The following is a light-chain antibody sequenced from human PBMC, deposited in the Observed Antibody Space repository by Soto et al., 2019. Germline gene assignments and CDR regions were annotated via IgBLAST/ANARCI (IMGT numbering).Light chain of an antibody. CDR2: GAS. V-gene: IGKV3-20*01. Sequence: EIVLTQSPGTLSLSPGERATVFCRASQGVDSSYLAWFQQKPGQAPRLLIYGASRSATGVPDRFSGSGSGTDLTRTITRLEPDDLAVHYCRQYDSSSWTFGQGTKVEI. CDR1: QGVDSSY. CDR3: RQYDSSSWT. J-gene: IGKJ1*01.